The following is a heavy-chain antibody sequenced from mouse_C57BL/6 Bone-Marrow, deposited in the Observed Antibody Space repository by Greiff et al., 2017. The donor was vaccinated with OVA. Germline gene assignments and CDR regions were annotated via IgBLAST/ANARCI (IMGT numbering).Heavy chain of an antibody. J-gene: IGHJ2*01. CDR3: AREGNYDYNFDY. Sequence: QVQLQQPGAELVMPGASVKLSCKASGYTFPSSWLPWVKQRPGQGLEWIGEIDPSDSYTTYNQKFKGKSTLTVDKSSSTAYMQLSSLTSEDSAVYYCAREGNYDYNFDYWGQGTTLTVSS. CDR1: GYTFPSSW. V-gene: IGHV1-69*01. CDR2: IDPSDSYT. D-gene: IGHD2-4*01.